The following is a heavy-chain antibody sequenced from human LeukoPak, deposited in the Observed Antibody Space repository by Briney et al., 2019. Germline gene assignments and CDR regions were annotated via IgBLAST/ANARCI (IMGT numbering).Heavy chain of an antibody. V-gene: IGHV4-34*01. Sequence: SETLSLTCAVYGGSFSGYYWSWIRQPPWKGLEWIGEINHSGSTNYNPSLKSRVTISLDTSKNQFSLKLRSVTAADTAVYYCARGAPDAFDYWGQGTMVTVSS. J-gene: IGHJ3*01. CDR2: INHSGST. CDR1: GGSFSGYY. CDR3: ARGAPDAFDY.